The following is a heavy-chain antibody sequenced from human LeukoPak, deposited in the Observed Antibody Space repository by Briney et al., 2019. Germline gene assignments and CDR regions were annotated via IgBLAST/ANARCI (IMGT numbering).Heavy chain of an antibody. D-gene: IGHD6-13*01. CDR2: IYYSGST. CDR1: GGSISSGGYY. CDR3: ARHHKGAYSSRLDWFDP. V-gene: IGHV4-31*03. Sequence: SQTLSLTCTVSGGSISSGGYYWSWIRQHPGKGLEWIGYIYYSGSTYYNPSLKSRVTISVDTSKNQFSLKLSSVTAADTAVYYCARHHKGAYSSRLDWFDPWGQGTLVTVSS. J-gene: IGHJ5*02.